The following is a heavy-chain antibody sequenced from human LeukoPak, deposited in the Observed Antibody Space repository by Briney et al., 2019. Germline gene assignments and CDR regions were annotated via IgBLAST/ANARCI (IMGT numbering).Heavy chain of an antibody. CDR1: GHIFFSFG. J-gene: IGHJ4*02. V-gene: IGHV1-18*01. Sequence: ASVKVSCKASGHIFFSFGISWVRQAPGQGLEWMGWISGDTGNTNYAQKLQGRVTMTTDTSTSTAYMELRSLRSDDTAVYYCARDDSSLSDYWGQGTLVTVSS. CDR3: ARDDSSLSDY. D-gene: IGHD6-13*01. CDR2: ISGDTGNT.